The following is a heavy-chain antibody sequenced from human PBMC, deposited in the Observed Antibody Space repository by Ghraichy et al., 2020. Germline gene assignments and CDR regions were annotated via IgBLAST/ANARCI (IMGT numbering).Heavy chain of an antibody. V-gene: IGHV4-59*01. CDR2: VYYSGSST. CDR3: ARDLGYGDFYYFGMDV. J-gene: IGHJ6*02. Sequence: SETPSLTCTVSGGSISSYYWSWIRQPPGKGLEWIGYVYYSGSSTHYNPSLKGRVSISVATSKTHFSLRLNSVTAADTAVYYCARDLGYGDFYYFGMDVWGQGATVPVSS. CDR1: GGSISSYY. D-gene: IGHD4-17*01.